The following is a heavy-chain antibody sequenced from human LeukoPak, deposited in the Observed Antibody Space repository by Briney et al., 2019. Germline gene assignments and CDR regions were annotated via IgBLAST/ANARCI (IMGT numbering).Heavy chain of an antibody. D-gene: IGHD4-17*01. CDR2: FDPEDGET. CDR1: GYTLTELS. CDR3: ATVGDYGDYNWFDP. J-gene: IGHJ5*02. V-gene: IGHV1-24*01. Sequence: ASVKVSCKVSGYTLTELSMHWVRQAPGKGLEWMGGFDPEDGETIYAQKFQGRVTMTEDTSTDTAYMELSSLRSEDTAVYYCATVGDYGDYNWFDPWGQGTLVTVSS.